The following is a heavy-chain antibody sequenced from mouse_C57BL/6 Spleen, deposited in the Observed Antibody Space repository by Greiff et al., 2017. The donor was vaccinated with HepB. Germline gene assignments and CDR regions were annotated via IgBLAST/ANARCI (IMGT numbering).Heavy chain of an antibody. CDR1: GYAFSSYW. CDR3: GRDYSTLAWFAY. V-gene: IGHV1-80*01. J-gene: IGHJ3*01. D-gene: IGHD2-5*01. Sequence: VQLQQSGAELVKPGASVKISCKASGYAFSSYWMNWVKQRPGKGLEWIGQIYPGDGDTNYNGKFKGKATLTADKSSSTAYMQLSSLTSEDSAVYFCGRDYSTLAWFAYWGQGTLVTVSA. CDR2: IYPGDGDT.